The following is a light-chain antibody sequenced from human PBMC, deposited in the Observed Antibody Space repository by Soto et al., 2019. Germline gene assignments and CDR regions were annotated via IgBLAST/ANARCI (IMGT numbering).Light chain of an antibody. CDR1: QSISTW. J-gene: IGKJ2*01. V-gene: IGKV1-5*03. CDR2: KAS. Sequence: DIQMTQSPSTLSASVGDRVTITCRASQSISTWLAWYQQKPGKAPKLLIYKASSLRNGVPSRFSGSGSGTEFTLTIYSLQPDDFACYYCQQYNGYPHSFGQGTKVEIE. CDR3: QQYNGYPHS.